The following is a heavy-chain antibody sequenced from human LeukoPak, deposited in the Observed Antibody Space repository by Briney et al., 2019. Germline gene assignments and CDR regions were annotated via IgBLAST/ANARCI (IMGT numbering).Heavy chain of an antibody. V-gene: IGHV4-39*07. CDR2: IYYSGST. J-gene: IGHJ4*02. Sequence: SETLSLTCTVSGGSISSNTSGWGWYWGWIRQPPGKGLEWIGSIYYSGSTYYNPSLKGRVTISVDTSKNQFSMNLNSVTAADTAVYYCARSTNLEFDYWGQGTLVTVSS. CDR3: ARSTNLEFDY. CDR1: GGSISSNTSGWGWY. D-gene: IGHD1-1*01.